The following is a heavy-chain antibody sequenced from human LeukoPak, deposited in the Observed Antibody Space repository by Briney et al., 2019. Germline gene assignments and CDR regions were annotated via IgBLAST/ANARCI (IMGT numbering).Heavy chain of an antibody. V-gene: IGHV4-34*08. D-gene: IGHD3-10*01. CDR2: INHSGST. CDR3: TGEGIWFGGTLGPVDY. CDR1: GFTFSDYA. Sequence: GSLRLSCAASGFTFSDYAMSWIRQPPGKGLEWIGEINHSGSTNYNPSLKSRVTISVDTSKNQFSLKLSSVTAADTAVYYCTGEGIWFGGTLGPVDYWGQGTLVTVSS. J-gene: IGHJ4*02.